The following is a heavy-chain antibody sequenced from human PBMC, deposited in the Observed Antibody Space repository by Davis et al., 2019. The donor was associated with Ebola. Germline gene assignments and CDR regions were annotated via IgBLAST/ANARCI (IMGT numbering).Heavy chain of an antibody. V-gene: IGHV4-39*07. Sequence: PSETLSLTCTVSGVSLSSSSYSWGWIRQSPGKGLEWIGSMYPSGGNYYNPSLESRVSISVDTSKDQVSLKLRSVTAADTALYYCVSSFWALFYIDNWGQGTPVTVSS. CDR3: VSSFWALFYIDN. D-gene: IGHD3-3*01. CDR1: GVSLSSSSYS. CDR2: MYPSGGN. J-gene: IGHJ4*02.